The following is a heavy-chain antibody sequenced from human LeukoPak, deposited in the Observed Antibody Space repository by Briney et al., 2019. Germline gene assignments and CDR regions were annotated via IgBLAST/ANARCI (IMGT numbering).Heavy chain of an antibody. V-gene: IGHV1-18*01. J-gene: IGHJ5*02. CDR3: ARSVYCSGGSCYRTRNWFDP. D-gene: IGHD2-15*01. CDR1: GYAFSSYG. Sequence: ASVKVSCRASGYAFSSYGISWVRQAPGQGLEWVAWISVYNGNTNYAQKLQGRVTMTTDTSTSTAYMELRSLRSDDTAVYYCARSVYCSGGSCYRTRNWFDPWGQGTLVTVSS. CDR2: ISVYNGNT.